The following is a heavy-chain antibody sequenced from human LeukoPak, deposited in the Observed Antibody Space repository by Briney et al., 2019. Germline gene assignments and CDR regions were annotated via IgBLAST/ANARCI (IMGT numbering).Heavy chain of an antibody. Sequence: SETLSLTCTVSGGSITSYYWSWIRQPPGKGLEWIGYISYSGSTNYNPSLRSRVTISVDTSKNQFSLRLSSVTAADTAVYYCARYNSLNAFDIWGQGTLVTVSS. J-gene: IGHJ3*02. D-gene: IGHD1-20*01. CDR3: ARYNSLNAFDI. V-gene: IGHV4-59*08. CDR2: ISYSGST. CDR1: GGSITSYY.